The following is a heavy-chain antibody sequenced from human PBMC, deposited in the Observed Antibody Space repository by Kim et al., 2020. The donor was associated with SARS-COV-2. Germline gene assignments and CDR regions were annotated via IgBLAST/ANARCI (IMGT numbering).Heavy chain of an antibody. V-gene: IGHV4-39*01. CDR1: GGSISSSSYY. J-gene: IGHJ5*02. Sequence: SETLSLTCTVSGGSISSSSYYWGWIRQPPGKGLEWIGSIYYSGSTYYNPSLKSRVTISVDTSKNQFSLKLSSVTAADTAVYYCAIGHDYSNSNWFDPWGQGTLVTVSS. CDR2: IYYSGST. D-gene: IGHD4-4*01. CDR3: AIGHDYSNSNWFDP.